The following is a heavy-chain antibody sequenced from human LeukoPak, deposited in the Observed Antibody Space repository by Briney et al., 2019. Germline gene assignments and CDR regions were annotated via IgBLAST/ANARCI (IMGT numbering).Heavy chain of an antibody. CDR1: GGSISSGGYY. CDR2: ISGSGGST. J-gene: IGHJ4*02. D-gene: IGHD1-1*01. V-gene: IGHV3-23*01. Sequence: PSETLSLTCTVSGGSISSGGYYWSWVRQAPGKGLEWVSAISGSGGSTYYADSVKGRFTISRDNSKNTLYLQMNSLRAEDTAVYYCAKHNIDYWGQGTLVTVSS. CDR3: AKHNIDY.